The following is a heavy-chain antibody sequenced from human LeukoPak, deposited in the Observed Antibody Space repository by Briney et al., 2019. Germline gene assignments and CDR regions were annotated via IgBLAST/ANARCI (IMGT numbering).Heavy chain of an antibody. CDR3: AKDRAQQLVLDF. D-gene: IGHD6-13*01. CDR2: IYSGGST. J-gene: IGHJ4*02. CDR1: GFIVSSNY. Sequence: PGGSLILSCAASGFIVSSNYMSWVRQAPGKGLEWVSVIYSGGSTYYADSVRGRFIISRDNSKNTLYLQMNSLRAEDTAVYYCAKDRAQQLVLDFWGQGTLVTVSS. V-gene: IGHV3-53*01.